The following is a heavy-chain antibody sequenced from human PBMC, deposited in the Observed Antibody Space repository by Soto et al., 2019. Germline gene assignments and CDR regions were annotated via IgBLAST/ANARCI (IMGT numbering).Heavy chain of an antibody. CDR2: IKNDGSI. V-gene: IGHV3-74*01. Sequence: EVQLVESGGGLVQPGGSLRLSCAASGFTFSAYWMHWVRQAPGKGLVWVARIKNDGSINYAESVKGRFIISRDENTVFLEMNSLRAEDTAVYYCAGPYITRYGMDVWGQGTTVSVSS. D-gene: IGHD3-10*01. J-gene: IGHJ6*02. CDR1: GFTFSAYW. CDR3: AGPYITRYGMDV.